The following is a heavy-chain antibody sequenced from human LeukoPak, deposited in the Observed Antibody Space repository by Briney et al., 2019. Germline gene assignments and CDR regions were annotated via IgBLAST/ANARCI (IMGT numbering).Heavy chain of an antibody. CDR3: ARGHHSESYKADY. D-gene: IGHD3-10*01. V-gene: IGHV3-53*01. CDR1: GFTVSSNY. J-gene: IGHJ4*02. CDR2: IYSGGNT. Sequence: PGGSLRLSCAAPGFTVSSNYMSWVRPAPGEGLEWVSVIYSGGNTYYADSVKGRFTISRDNSKNTLYLQMNSLRAEDTAVYYCARGHHSESYKADYWGQGTLVTVSS.